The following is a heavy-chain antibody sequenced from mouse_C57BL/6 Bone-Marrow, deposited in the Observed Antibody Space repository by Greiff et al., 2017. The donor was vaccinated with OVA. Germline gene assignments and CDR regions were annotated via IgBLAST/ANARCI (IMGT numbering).Heavy chain of an antibody. V-gene: IGHV1-64*01. CDR3: ARGGKLLG. Sequence: LQPSGAELVKPGASVKLSCKASGYTFTSYWMHWVKQRPGQGLEWIGMIHPNSGSTNYNEKFKSKATLTVDKSSITAYVQRSSLTSEDSAVYYCARGGKLLGWGQGTLVTVSA. D-gene: IGHD2-1*01. CDR1: GYTFTSYW. CDR2: IHPNSGST. J-gene: IGHJ3*01.